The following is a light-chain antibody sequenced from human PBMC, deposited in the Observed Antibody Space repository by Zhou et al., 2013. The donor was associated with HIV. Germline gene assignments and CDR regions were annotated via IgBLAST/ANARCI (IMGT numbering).Light chain of an antibody. CDR2: AAS. J-gene: IGKJ2*01. V-gene: IGKV1-5*01. CDR3: QQYKSYPNT. CDR1: QSITIF. Sequence: DIQMTQSPSSLSASVGDRVTMTCRASQSITIFLNWYQQRPGKAPKLLIYAASTLEGGVPSRFSGSGSGTEFTLTISRLQPDDFATYYCQQYKSYPNTFGQGTKVEIK.